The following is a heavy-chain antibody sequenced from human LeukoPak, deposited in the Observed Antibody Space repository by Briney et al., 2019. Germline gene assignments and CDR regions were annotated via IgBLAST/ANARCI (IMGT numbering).Heavy chain of an antibody. D-gene: IGHD2-15*01. V-gene: IGHV1-18*01. J-gene: IGHJ6*03. CDR3: ARGYCSGGSCYAAYYYYYMDV. Sequence: ASVKVSCKAFGYTFTSYGISWVRQAPGQGLEWMGWISAYNGNTNYAQKLQGRVTMTTDTSTSTAYMELRSLRSDDTAVYYCARGYCSGGSCYAAYYYYYMDVWGKGTTVTVSS. CDR2: ISAYNGNT. CDR1: GYTFTSYG.